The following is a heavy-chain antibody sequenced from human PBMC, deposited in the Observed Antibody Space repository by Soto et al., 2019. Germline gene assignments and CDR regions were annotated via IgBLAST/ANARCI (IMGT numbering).Heavy chain of an antibody. CDR3: ARRLPYCTNGVCYIFYYGMDV. CDR1: GFTFSSYS. D-gene: IGHD2-8*01. V-gene: IGHV3-21*01. Sequence: PVGSLRLSCAASGFTFSSYSMNWVRQAPGKGLEWVSSISSSSSYIYYADSVKGRFTISRDNAKNSLYLQMNSLRAEDTAVYYCARRLPYCTNGVCYIFYYGMDVWGQGTTVTVSS. J-gene: IGHJ6*02. CDR2: ISSSSSYI.